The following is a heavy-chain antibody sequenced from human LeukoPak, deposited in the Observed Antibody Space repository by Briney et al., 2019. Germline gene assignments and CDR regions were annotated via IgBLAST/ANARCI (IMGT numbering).Heavy chain of an antibody. CDR2: INHPGSDT. CDR1: GFIFHNFC. CDR3: ARDRVYLGREDAFDI. Sequence: GGSLRLSCAASGFIFHNFCMNWVRQAPGKGLEWVASINHPGSDTYYVDSVKGRFTISRDNSKNTLYLHMNSLRAEDTAVYYCARDRVYLGREDAFDIWGQGTMVTVSS. D-gene: IGHD7-27*01. V-gene: IGHV3-7*05. J-gene: IGHJ3*02.